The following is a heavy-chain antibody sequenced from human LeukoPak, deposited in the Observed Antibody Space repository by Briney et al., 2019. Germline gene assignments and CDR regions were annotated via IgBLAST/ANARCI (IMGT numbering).Heavy chain of an antibody. D-gene: IGHD3-3*01. CDR3: ATDSSLHYDFWSGYGY. J-gene: IGHJ4*02. V-gene: IGHV1-24*01. Sequence: ASVKVSCKVSGYTLTELSMHWVRQAPGKGLEWMGGFDPEDGETIYEQKFQGRVTMTEDTSTDTAYMELSSLRSEDTAVYYCATDSSLHYDFWSGYGYWGQGTLVTVSS. CDR2: FDPEDGET. CDR1: GYTLTELS.